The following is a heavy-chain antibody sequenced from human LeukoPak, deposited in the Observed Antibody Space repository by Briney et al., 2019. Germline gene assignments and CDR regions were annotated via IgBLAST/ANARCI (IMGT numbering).Heavy chain of an antibody. CDR1: GYTFTSYA. CDR3: ARLESSSWDFDY. V-gene: IGHV1-3*01. J-gene: IGHJ4*02. D-gene: IGHD6-13*01. CDR2: INAGNGNT. Sequence: ASVKVSCKASGYTFTSYAMHWVRQAPGQRLEWMGWINAGNGNTKYSQKFQGRVTITRDTSASTAYMELSSLRSEDTAVYYCARLESSSWDFDYWGQGTLATVSS.